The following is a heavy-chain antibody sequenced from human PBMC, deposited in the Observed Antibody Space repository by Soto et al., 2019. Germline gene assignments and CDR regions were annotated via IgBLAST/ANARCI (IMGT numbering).Heavy chain of an antibody. Sequence: EVQLVESGGGLIQPGGSLRLSCAVSGFTVSNNYMSWVRQAPGKGLEGVSVIYSGGYTAYGDSVKGRFTISRDNSKNTLYLKIKAREAADTAVYYGGTQGGGGGYWGQGTLVTVSS. CDR3: GTQGGGGGY. CDR2: IYSGGYT. D-gene: IGHD3-16*01. CDR1: GFTVSNNY. V-gene: IGHV3-53*01. J-gene: IGHJ4*02.